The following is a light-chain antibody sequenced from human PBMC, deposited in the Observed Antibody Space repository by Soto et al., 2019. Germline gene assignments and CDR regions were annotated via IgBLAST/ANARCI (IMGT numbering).Light chain of an antibody. Sequence: EIVLTQSPGTLSLSPEERATLSCRASQSVGSTYLAWYQHKPGQAPRLLIYGASSRATGIPDRISGGGSGTDFTLTISRLEPEDYAVYYCQQYGSSRWTFGQGTKVE. J-gene: IGKJ1*01. CDR1: QSVGSTY. V-gene: IGKV3-20*01. CDR3: QQYGSSRWT. CDR2: GAS.